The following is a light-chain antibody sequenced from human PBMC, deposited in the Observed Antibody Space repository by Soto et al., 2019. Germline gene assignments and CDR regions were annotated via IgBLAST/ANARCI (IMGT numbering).Light chain of an antibody. J-gene: IGLJ1*01. V-gene: IGLV2-11*01. CDR3: YSFAGTSYV. CDR1: SSDIGGYNY. Sequence: QSVLTQPRSVSGSPGQSVTISCAGTSSDIGGYNYVSWYQHHPGKAPKLLIYDVSKRPSGVPDRFSGSKSGNTASLTISGLQAEDEADYYCYSFAGTSYVFGNGTKVTVL. CDR2: DVS.